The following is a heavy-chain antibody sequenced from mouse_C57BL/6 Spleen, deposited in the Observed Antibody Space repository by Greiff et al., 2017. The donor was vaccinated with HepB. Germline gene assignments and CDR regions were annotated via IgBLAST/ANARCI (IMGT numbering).Heavy chain of an antibody. Sequence: EVKLVESGEGLVKPGGSLKLSCAASGFTFSSYAMSWVRQTPEKRLEWVAYISSGGDYIYYADTVKGRFTISRDNARNTLYLQMSSLKSEDTAMYYCTREGSTTVVGYYAMDYWGQGTSVTVSS. D-gene: IGHD1-1*01. V-gene: IGHV5-9-1*02. J-gene: IGHJ4*01. CDR1: GFTFSSYA. CDR2: ISSGGDYI. CDR3: TREGSTTVVGYYAMDY.